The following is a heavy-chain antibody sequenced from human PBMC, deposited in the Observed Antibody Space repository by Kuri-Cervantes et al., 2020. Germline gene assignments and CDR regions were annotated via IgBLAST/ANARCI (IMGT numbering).Heavy chain of an antibody. CDR3: ARAASGSYNLHFDY. D-gene: IGHD1-26*01. CDR2: INPSSGGT. Sequence: ASVKVSCKVSGYTFTGYYIHWVRQAPKQGVEWVGRINPSSGGTNYAQRLQAWVSMTGDTSTDTAFLELTRLKSDDTAVYYCARAASGSYNLHFDYWGQGTQVTVSS. J-gene: IGHJ4*02. V-gene: IGHV1-2*04. CDR1: GYTFTGYY.